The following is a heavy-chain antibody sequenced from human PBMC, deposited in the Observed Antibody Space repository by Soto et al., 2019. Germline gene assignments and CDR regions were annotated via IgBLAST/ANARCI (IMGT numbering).Heavy chain of an antibody. CDR3: ARGEGTMIVVVNLDY. CDR2: ISYDGSNK. Sequence: QVQLVESGGGVVQPGRSLRLSCAASGFTFSSYAMHWVRQAPGKGLEWVAVISYDGSNKYYADSVKGRFTISRDNSKNTLYLQMNSLRAEDTAVYYCARGEGTMIVVVNLDYWGQGTLVTVSS. D-gene: IGHD3-22*01. J-gene: IGHJ4*02. V-gene: IGHV3-30-3*01. CDR1: GFTFSSYA.